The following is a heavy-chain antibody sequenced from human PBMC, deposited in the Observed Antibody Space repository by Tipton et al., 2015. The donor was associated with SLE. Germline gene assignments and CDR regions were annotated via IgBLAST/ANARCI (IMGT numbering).Heavy chain of an antibody. J-gene: IGHJ3*02. D-gene: IGHD6-13*01. CDR1: GGSFSGYY. Sequence: LRLSCAVYGGSFSGYYWSWIRQPPGKGLEWIGEINHSGSTNYNSSLKSRVTISVDTSKNQFSLKLSSVIAADTAVYYCARARIAADEVVYAIWGQGTMVTVSS. CDR3: ARARIAADEVVYAI. V-gene: IGHV4-34*01. CDR2: INHSGST.